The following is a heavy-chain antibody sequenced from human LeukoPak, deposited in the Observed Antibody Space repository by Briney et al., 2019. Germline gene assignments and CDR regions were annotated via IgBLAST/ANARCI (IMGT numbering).Heavy chain of an antibody. Sequence: GGSLRLSCAASGFTFSNAWMSWVRPAPGKGLEWVGRIKSKTDGGTTDYAAPVKGRFTISRDDSKNTLYLQMNSLKTEDTAVYYCTTGTMVRGFLFWGQGTTVTVSS. CDR2: IKSKTDGGTT. J-gene: IGHJ6*02. CDR1: GFTFSNAW. CDR3: TTGTMVRGFLF. D-gene: IGHD3-10*01. V-gene: IGHV3-15*01.